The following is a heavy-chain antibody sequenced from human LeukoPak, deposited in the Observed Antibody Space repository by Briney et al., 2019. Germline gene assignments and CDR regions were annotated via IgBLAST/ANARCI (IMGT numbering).Heavy chain of an antibody. V-gene: IGHV1-46*03. J-gene: IGHJ4*02. Sequence: GASVKVSCKASGYAFTSYYMHWVRQAPGQGLEWMGIINPSGGSTSYAQKFQGRVTMTRDTSTSTVYMELSSLRSEDTAVYYCARDQSLYYYGSGSYYDYWGQGTLVTVSS. CDR3: ARDQSLYYYGSGSYYDY. CDR2: INPSGGST. D-gene: IGHD3-10*01. CDR1: GYAFTSYY.